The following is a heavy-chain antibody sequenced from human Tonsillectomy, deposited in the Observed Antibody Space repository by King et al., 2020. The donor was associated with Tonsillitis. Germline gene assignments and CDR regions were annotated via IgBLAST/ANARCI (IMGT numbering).Heavy chain of an antibody. J-gene: IGHJ4*02. CDR1: GVSISSGSISSTTYY. Sequence: QLQESGPGLVKPSETLSLTCTVSGVSISSGSISSTTYYWGWIRQPPGKGLEWIGYISYDGSTHYNSSLKSRVTMSVDTSENQFSLKLTSVTAADTAVYYCASLVGGGWYWFDYWGQGTLVSVSS. CDR3: ASLVGGGWYWFDY. CDR2: ISYDGST. V-gene: IGHV4-39*01. D-gene: IGHD6-19*01.